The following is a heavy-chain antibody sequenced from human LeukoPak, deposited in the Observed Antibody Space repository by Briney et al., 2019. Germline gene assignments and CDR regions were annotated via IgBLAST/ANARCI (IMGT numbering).Heavy chain of an antibody. J-gene: IGHJ5*02. CDR2: ISPNSGGT. CDR1: GYTFTGYY. Sequence: ASVKVSCKASGYTFTGYYMHWVRQAPGQGLEWMGWISPNSGGTNYAQKFQGRVTMSRDTSISIAYMEVSRLRSGDTAVYYCARAYLGYCSSTSCYGANWFDPWGQGTLVTVSS. CDR3: ARAYLGYCSSTSCYGANWFDP. V-gene: IGHV1-2*02. D-gene: IGHD2-2*01.